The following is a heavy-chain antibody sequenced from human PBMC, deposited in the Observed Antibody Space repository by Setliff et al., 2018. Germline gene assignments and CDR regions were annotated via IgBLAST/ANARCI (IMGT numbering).Heavy chain of an antibody. Sequence: ASVKVSCKASGYTFTNYAIHWVRQAPGQRLEWMGWINAGNGNTKYSQKFQGRVTITRDTYASKAYMELSSLRSEDTAVYYCARDTYIGDFWSGYYIQGRFDPWGQGTLVTVSS. D-gene: IGHD3-3*01. J-gene: IGHJ5*02. CDR1: GYTFTNYA. CDR2: INAGNGNT. V-gene: IGHV1-3*01. CDR3: ARDTYIGDFWSGYYIQGRFDP.